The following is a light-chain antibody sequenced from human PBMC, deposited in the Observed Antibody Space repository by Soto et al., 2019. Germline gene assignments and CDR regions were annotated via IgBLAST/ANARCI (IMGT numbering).Light chain of an antibody. CDR1: SSNIGTNY. V-gene: IGLV1-47*02. CDR2: SNN. Sequence: QSVLTQPPSASGTPGQRVTISCSGSSSNIGTNYVYWYQQVPGTAPKLLIYSNNQRPSGVPDRFSGSKSGTSASLAIRGLRFEDEADYYCATWDDSLRGRVFGGGTKLTVL. J-gene: IGLJ3*02. CDR3: ATWDDSLRGRV.